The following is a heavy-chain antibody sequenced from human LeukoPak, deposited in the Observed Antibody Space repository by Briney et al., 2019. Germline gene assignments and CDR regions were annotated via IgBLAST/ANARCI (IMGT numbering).Heavy chain of an antibody. CDR1: GGSISSHY. V-gene: IGHV4-59*11. D-gene: IGHD5/OR15-5a*01. CDR3: ARGALRGFYEFFYMDV. CDR2: ISSSGST. Sequence: SETLSLTCTVSGGSISSHYWIWIRQSPEKRLEWIWDISSSGSTGYNPSLRSRVTISLDTSKNQFSLNLSSVTAADTAVYYCARGALRGFYEFFYMDVWGKGTTVTVSS. J-gene: IGHJ6*03.